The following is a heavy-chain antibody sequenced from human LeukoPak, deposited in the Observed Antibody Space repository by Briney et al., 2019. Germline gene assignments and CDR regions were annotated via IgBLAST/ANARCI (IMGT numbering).Heavy chain of an antibody. Sequence: SETLSLTCAVYGGSFSGYYWSWIRQPPAKGLEWIGEINHSGSTNYNPSLKSRVTISVDTSKNQFSLKLSSVTAADTAVYYCARAASSANGSGTIEGSWGQGTLVTVSS. CDR1: GGSFSGYY. CDR3: ARAASSANGSGTIEGS. CDR2: INHSGST. J-gene: IGHJ5*02. V-gene: IGHV4-34*01. D-gene: IGHD3-10*01.